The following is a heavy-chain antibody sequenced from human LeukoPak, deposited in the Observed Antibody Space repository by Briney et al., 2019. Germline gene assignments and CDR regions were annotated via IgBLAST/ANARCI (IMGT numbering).Heavy chain of an antibody. D-gene: IGHD6-19*01. CDR2: ISYDGSNK. Sequence: GGSLRPSCAASGFTFSSYAMHWVRQAPGKGLEWVAVISYDGSNKYYADSVKGRFTISRDNSKTTLYLHMNSLRVEDTAVYYCARSNGWYLDYWGQGTLVTVSS. V-gene: IGHV3-30-3*01. CDR1: GFTFSSYA. J-gene: IGHJ4*02. CDR3: ARSNGWYLDY.